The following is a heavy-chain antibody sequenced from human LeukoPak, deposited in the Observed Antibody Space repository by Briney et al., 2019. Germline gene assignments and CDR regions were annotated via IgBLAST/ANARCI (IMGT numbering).Heavy chain of an antibody. D-gene: IGHD1-26*01. V-gene: IGHV1-69*01. CDR3: ARAIVGASIVPGSFDY. J-gene: IGHJ4*02. Sequence: SVTVSCKASGGIFSSYAIRWLRQAPGQGLEWMGGIIPIFGTANYAQKFQGRVTITADESTSTAYMELSSLRSEDTAVYYCARAIVGASIVPGSFDYWGQGTLVTVSS. CDR1: GGIFSSYA. CDR2: IIPIFGTA.